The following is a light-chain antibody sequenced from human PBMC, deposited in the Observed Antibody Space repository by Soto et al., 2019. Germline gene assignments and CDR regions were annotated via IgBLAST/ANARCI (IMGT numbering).Light chain of an antibody. Sequence: EVVLTQSPATLPLSPGDSATLSCRASQSVRSSLAWYQQKPGQAPRLLIYDASKRATGIPARFSGSGSGTDFTLTINSLEPEDFAVYYCQHYGSSPETFGQGTKVDIK. J-gene: IGKJ1*01. CDR1: QSVRSS. V-gene: IGKV3-11*01. CDR2: DAS. CDR3: QHYGSSPET.